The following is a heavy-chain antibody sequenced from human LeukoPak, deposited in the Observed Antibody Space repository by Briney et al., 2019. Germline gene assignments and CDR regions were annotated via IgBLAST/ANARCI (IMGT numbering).Heavy chain of an antibody. J-gene: IGHJ4*01. V-gene: IGHV4-59*01. CDR2: VYYNGDI. Sequence: SETLSLTCTVSGGSITTYYWSWIRQSPGKRLEWIAYVYYNGDIMYNPSLKSRVTIPLDTSKNQFSLNMASVTAADTAVYFCATTWYYDTRGYLFDDWGHGTLVTVSS. D-gene: IGHD3-22*01. CDR1: GGSITTYY. CDR3: ATTWYYDTRGYLFDD.